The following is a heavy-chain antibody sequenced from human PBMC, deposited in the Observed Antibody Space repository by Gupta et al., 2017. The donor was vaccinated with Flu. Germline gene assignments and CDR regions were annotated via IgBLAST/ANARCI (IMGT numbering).Heavy chain of an antibody. CDR3: AGSGNDNYYDY. J-gene: IGHJ4*02. Sequence: TWIRQSPGKRLEWIGYIYHDGSTNYNPSLKSRITMSGDKSNKQFSLKLRSLTAADTAIYYCAGSGNDNYYDYWGQGTLVTVSS. V-gene: IGHV4-59*01. CDR2: IYHDGST. D-gene: IGHD5-12*01.